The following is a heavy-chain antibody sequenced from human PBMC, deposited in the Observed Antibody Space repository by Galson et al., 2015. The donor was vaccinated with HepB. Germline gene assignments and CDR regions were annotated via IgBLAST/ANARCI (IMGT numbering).Heavy chain of an antibody. CDR2: IIPILGIA. D-gene: IGHD2-15*01. J-gene: IGHJ5*02. CDR1: GGTFSSYT. V-gene: IGHV1-69*02. CDR3: ARGRVGGSDNWFDP. Sequence: SVKVSCKASGGTFSSYTISWVRQAPGQGLEWMGRIIPILGIANYAQKFQGRVTITADKSTSTAYMELSSLRSEDTAVYYCARGRVGGSDNWFDPWGQGTLVTVSS.